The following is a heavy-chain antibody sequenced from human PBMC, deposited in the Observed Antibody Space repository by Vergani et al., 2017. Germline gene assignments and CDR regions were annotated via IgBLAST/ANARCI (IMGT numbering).Heavy chain of an antibody. J-gene: IGHJ6*02. CDR1: GGSFSGYY. CDR2: INHSGST. Sequence: QLQLQQWGAGLLKPSETLSLTCAVYGGSFSGYYWSWIRQPPGKGLEWIGEINHSGSTNYNPSLKSRVTISVDTSKNQFSLKLSSVTAADTAVYYCASLQQLVRGYYYYYGMDVWGQGTTVTVSS. V-gene: IGHV4-34*01. CDR3: ASLQQLVRGYYYYYGMDV. D-gene: IGHD6-13*01.